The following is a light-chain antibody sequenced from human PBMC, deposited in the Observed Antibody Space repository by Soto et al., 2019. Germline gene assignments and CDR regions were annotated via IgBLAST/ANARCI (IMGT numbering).Light chain of an antibody. CDR2: WSS. CDR3: QQYYSAPWT. J-gene: IGKJ1*01. V-gene: IGKV4-1*01. Sequence: TKAPATLAVSLGERTGISCKSNQNVLYSSTNENYLAWYQQKPGQPPKLLIYWSSTRESGVPDRFSGSGSGTDFTLTISSLQAEDVAVYYCQQYYSAPWTFGQGSKV. CDR1: QNVLYSSTNENY.